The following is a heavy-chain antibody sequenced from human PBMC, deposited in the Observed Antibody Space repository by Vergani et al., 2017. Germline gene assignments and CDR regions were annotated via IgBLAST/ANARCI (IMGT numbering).Heavy chain of an antibody. CDR1: GYTFSNYY. J-gene: IGHJ4*02. CDR3: GRGDDGILTGYRY. CDR2: INPSGGHT. D-gene: IGHD3-9*01. V-gene: IGHV1-46*03. Sequence: QVQVVQSGAEVKKSGASVKVSCKTSGYTFSNYYMHWVRQAPGQGLEWMGIINPSGGHTNYAQKFQGRVTMTRDTSTSTVYMELSSLRSEDTAIYYCGRGDDGILTGYRYWGQGTLVTVSA.